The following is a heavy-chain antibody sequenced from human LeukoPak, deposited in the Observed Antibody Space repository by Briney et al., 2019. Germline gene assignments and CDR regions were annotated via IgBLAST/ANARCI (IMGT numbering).Heavy chain of an antibody. CDR2: INHNGNVN. V-gene: IGHV3-7*03. Sequence: GGSLRLSCAASGFTFSSYWMNWARQAPGKGLEWVASINHNGNVNYYVDSVKGRFTISRDNAKNSLYLQMSNLRAEDTAVYFCARRGGLDVWGQGATVTVSS. J-gene: IGHJ6*02. CDR1: GFTFSSYW. CDR3: ARRGGLDV.